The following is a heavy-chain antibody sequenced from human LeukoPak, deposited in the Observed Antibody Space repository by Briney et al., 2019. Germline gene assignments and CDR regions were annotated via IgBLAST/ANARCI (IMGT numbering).Heavy chain of an antibody. V-gene: IGHV1-69*13. CDR3: ARGPRAAADTPSY. Sequence: ASVKVSCKASGGTFSSYAISWVRQAPGQGLEWMGGIIPIFGTANYAQKFQGRVTITADESTSTAYMELSSLRSEDTAVYYCARGPRAAADTPSYWGQGTLVTVSS. CDR2: IIPIFGTA. CDR1: GGTFSSYA. D-gene: IGHD6-13*01. J-gene: IGHJ4*02.